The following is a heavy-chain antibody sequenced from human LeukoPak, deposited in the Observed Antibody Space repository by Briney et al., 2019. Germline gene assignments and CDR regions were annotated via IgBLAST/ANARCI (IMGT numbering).Heavy chain of an antibody. CDR1: GYTFTSYD. V-gene: IGHV1-8*03. CDR2: MNPNSGNT. Sequence: GASVKVSCKASGYTFTSYDINWVRQATGQGLEWMGWMNPNSGNTGYAQKFQGRVTITRNTSISTAYMELSSLRSEDTAVYYCARGLNRIQLWLGSYYYYMDVWGKGTTVTVSS. J-gene: IGHJ6*03. D-gene: IGHD5-18*01. CDR3: ARGLNRIQLWLGSYYYYMDV.